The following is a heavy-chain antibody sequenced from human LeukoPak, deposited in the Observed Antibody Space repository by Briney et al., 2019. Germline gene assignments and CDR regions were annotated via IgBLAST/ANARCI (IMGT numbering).Heavy chain of an antibody. CDR2: IYYSGST. J-gene: IGHJ4*02. V-gene: IGHV4-61*01. Sequence: PSETLSLTCIVSGGSVSSGSYYWRWIRQPPGKGLEWIGYIYYSGSTNYNPSLKSRVTISVDTSKNQLSLKLSSVTAADTAVYYCARAGSYGYDYWGQGTLVTVSS. CDR1: GGSVSSGSYY. D-gene: IGHD5-18*01. CDR3: ARAGSYGYDY.